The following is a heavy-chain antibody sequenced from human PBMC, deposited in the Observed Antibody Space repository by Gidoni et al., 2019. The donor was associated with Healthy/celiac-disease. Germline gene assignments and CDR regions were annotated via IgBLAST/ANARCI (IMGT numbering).Heavy chain of an antibody. J-gene: IGHJ6*02. D-gene: IGHD3-22*01. CDR3: AKVPAYYDSSGYPTYYYGMDV. Sequence: EVQLVESGGGLVQPGRSLRLSCAASGFTFDDYALHWVLQAPGKGLEWVSGISWNSGSIGYADSVKGRFTISRDNAKNSLYLQMNSLRAEDTALYYCAKVPAYYDSSGYPTYYYGMDVWGQGTTVTVSS. V-gene: IGHV3-9*01. CDR2: ISWNSGSI. CDR1: GFTFDDYA.